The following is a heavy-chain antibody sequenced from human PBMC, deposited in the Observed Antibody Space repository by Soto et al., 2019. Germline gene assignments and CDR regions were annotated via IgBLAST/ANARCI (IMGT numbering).Heavy chain of an antibody. J-gene: IGHJ4*02. CDR3: AYEPGIAAA. V-gene: IGHV4-39*01. CDR1: GGSISSSSYY. D-gene: IGHD6-13*01. Sequence: PSETLSLTCTVCGGSISSSSYYWGWIRQPPGKGLEWIGSIYYSGSTYYNPSLKSRVTISVDTSKNQFSLKLSSVTAADTAVYYCAYEPGIAAAWGQGTLVTVSS. CDR2: IYYSGST.